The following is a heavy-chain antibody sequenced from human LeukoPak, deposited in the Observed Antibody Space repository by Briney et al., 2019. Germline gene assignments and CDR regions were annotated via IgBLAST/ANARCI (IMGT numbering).Heavy chain of an antibody. D-gene: IGHD3-3*01. V-gene: IGHV4-34*01. CDR3: ARVPSSAGMYYDFWSGYDAFDI. CDR2: INHSGST. J-gene: IGHJ3*02. Sequence: PSQTLSLTCAVYGGSFSGYYWSWIRQPPGKGLEWIGEINHSGSTNYNPSLKSRVTISVDTSKNQFSLKLSSVTAADTAVYYCARVPSSAGMYYDFWSGYDAFDIWGQGTMVTVSS. CDR1: GGSFSGYY.